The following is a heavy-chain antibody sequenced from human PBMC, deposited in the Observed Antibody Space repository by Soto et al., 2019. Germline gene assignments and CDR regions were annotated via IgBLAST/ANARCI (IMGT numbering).Heavy chain of an antibody. J-gene: IGHJ4*02. Sequence: QAHLAQSGAEVKKPGSSVTVSCKASGSTFNSYGISWVRQAPGQGLDWMGVIIPLYGTVNYAQKFQGRVSISEDKSTSTAYMDLNSLRSDDTAVYYCARVRVIRGVIPSHFGLWGQGTQVTVSS. D-gene: IGHD3-10*01. V-gene: IGHV1-69*06. CDR2: IIPLYGTV. CDR1: GSTFNSYG. CDR3: ARVRVIRGVIPSHFGL.